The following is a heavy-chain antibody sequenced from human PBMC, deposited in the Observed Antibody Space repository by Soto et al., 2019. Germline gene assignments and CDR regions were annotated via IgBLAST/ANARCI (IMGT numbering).Heavy chain of an antibody. CDR3: ARDSYYDSSGYRFDY. CDR1: GGSISSGGYY. CDR2: IYYNGNT. J-gene: IGHJ4*02. Sequence: QVQLQESGPGLVKPSQTLSLTCTVSGGSISSGGYYWTWIRQHPGKGLEWIGYIYYNGNTYYNPSLKSRLTISVDTSKNQFSLKLSSVTAADTAVYYCARDSYYDSSGYRFDYWGQGTLVTVSS. V-gene: IGHV4-31*03. D-gene: IGHD3-22*01.